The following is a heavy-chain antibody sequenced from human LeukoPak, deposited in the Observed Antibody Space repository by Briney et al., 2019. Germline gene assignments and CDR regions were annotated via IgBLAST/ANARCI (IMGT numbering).Heavy chain of an antibody. D-gene: IGHD2-15*01. CDR1: GFTFSSYL. CDR3: ARGPSGGNGFSY. J-gene: IGHJ4*02. Sequence: GGSLRLSCAASGFTFSSYLMSWVRQAPGKGLEWVANIKQDGSERYYVDSVKGRFTISRDNAKNSLYLQMNSLRAVDTAVYYCARGPSGGNGFSYWGLGTMVTVSS. V-gene: IGHV3-7*04. CDR2: IKQDGSER.